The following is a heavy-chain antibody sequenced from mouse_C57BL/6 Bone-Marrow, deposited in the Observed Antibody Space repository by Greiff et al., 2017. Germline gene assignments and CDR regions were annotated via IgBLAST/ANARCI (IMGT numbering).Heavy chain of an antibody. J-gene: IGHJ1*03. Sequence: EVQLVESGGDLVKPGGSLKLSCAASGFTFSSYGMSWVRQTTDKRLEWVATISSGGSYTYYPDSVKGRFTISRDNAKNTLYLQMSSLKSEDTAMYYCARHRTGTYFDVWGTGTTVTVSS. CDR3: ARHRTGTYFDV. CDR2: ISSGGSYT. D-gene: IGHD4-1*01. V-gene: IGHV5-6*01. CDR1: GFTFSSYG.